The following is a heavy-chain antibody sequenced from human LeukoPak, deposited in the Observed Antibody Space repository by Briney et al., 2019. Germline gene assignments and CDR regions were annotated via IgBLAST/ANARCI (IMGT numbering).Heavy chain of an antibody. Sequence: GGSLRLSCAASGFTFSNYWMTWVRPAPGKGLEWVASIKQDGSEKQYVDSVKGRFTISRGNAKNSLYLQMNSLRADDTAVFFCARVLRTAADAFDIWGQGTVVTVSS. CDR2: IKQDGSEK. CDR1: GFTFSNYW. J-gene: IGHJ3*02. CDR3: ARVLRTAADAFDI. D-gene: IGHD3-3*01. V-gene: IGHV3-7*03.